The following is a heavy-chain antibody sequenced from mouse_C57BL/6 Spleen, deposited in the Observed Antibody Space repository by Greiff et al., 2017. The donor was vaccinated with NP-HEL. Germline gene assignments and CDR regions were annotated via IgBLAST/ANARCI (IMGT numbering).Heavy chain of an antibody. CDR1: GYTFTSYW. CDR3: AIGNYGGFAY. D-gene: IGHD1-1*01. V-gene: IGHV1-74*01. CDR2: IHPSDSDT. J-gene: IGHJ3*01. Sequence: QVHVKQPGAELVKPGASVKVSCKASGYTFTSYWMHWVKQRPGQGLEWIGRIHPSDSDTNYNQQFKGKATLTVDKSSSTAYMQLSSLTSEDSAVYYCAIGNYGGFAYWGQGTLVTVAA.